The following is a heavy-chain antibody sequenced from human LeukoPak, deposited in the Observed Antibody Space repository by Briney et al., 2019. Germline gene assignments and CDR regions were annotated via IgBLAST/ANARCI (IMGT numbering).Heavy chain of an antibody. CDR3: ARDRGERDSTWSLPAHGFDI. D-gene: IGHD6-13*01. Sequence: SVKVSCKASAGTFSSYAINWVRQAPGQGLEWMGRIFPIFRTANYAQKFQGRVTVTTDESTRTAYMELSSLRPEDTAMYYCARDRGERDSTWSLPAHGFDIWGQGTMVTVSS. V-gene: IGHV1-69*05. J-gene: IGHJ3*02. CDR2: IFPIFRTA. CDR1: AGTFSSYA.